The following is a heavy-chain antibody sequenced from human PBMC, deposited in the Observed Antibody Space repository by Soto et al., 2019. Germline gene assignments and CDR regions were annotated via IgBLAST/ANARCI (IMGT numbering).Heavy chain of an antibody. CDR1: GFPFSPYT. J-gene: IGHJ4*02. D-gene: IGHD2-21*02. Sequence: AQLLESGGGLVQPGGSLRLSCTASGFPFSPYTMHWVRQAPGRGLEWVAVISYDGSDKYYADSVKGRITISRDNSKNTLYLQMNSLRAEDTAVYYCARGGGFCGGDCYKGGIDYWGQGTLVTVSS. CDR3: ARGGGFCGGDCYKGGIDY. V-gene: IGHV3-30-3*01. CDR2: ISYDGSDK.